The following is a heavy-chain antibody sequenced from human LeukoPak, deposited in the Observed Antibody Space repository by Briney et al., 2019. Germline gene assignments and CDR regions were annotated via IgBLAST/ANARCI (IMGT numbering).Heavy chain of an antibody. CDR3: ARGYYGMDV. CDR2: INPKTGDT. Sequence: ASVKVSCKASGYTFTGQYLYWARQTPGQGLESMGWINPKTGDTDSAQNFQGRVTMTRDTSITTVYMELSSLTSDDTAVYYCARGYYGMDVWGQGTTVTVSS. CDR1: GYTFTGQY. J-gene: IGHJ6*02. V-gene: IGHV1-2*02.